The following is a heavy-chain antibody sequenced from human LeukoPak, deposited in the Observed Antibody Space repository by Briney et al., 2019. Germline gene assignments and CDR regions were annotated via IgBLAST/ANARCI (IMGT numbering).Heavy chain of an antibody. V-gene: IGHV1-2*04. J-gene: IGHJ3*02. D-gene: IGHD6-19*01. CDR2: INPNSGGT. CDR1: GYTFTGYY. Sequence: GASVKVSCKASGYTFTGYYMHWVRQAPGQGLEWMGWINPNSGGTNYAQKFQGWVTMTRDTSISTAYMELSRLRSDDTAVYYCARGRLAVAGDLDAFDIWGQGTMVTVSS. CDR3: ARGRLAVAGDLDAFDI.